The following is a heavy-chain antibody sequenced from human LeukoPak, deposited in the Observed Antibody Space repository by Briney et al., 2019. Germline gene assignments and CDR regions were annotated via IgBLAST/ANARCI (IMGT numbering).Heavy chain of an antibody. CDR2: IYYSGST. CDR1: GGSISSSSYY. D-gene: IGHD4-17*01. Sequence: PSETLSLTCTVSGGSISSSSYYWGWIRQPPGKGLEWIGSIYYSGSTYYNPSLKSRVTISVDTSKSQFSLKLSSVTAADTAVYYCARDYGDYNGFSWCDPWGQGTLVTVSS. CDR3: ARDYGDYNGFSWCDP. J-gene: IGHJ5*02. V-gene: IGHV4-39*07.